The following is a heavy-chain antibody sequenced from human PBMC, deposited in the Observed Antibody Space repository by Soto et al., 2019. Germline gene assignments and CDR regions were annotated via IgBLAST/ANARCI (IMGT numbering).Heavy chain of an antibody. Sequence: GESLKISCKGSGYSFTTYCIGWVRQMPGKGLEWMGIIYPGDSNTRYSPSFRGQVTISADKSISTAYLQWSSLKASDTAMYYCATGGYCSSTSCYNFFDYWGQGTLVTVSS. V-gene: IGHV5-51*01. CDR1: GYSFTTYC. D-gene: IGHD2-2*02. J-gene: IGHJ4*02. CDR2: IYPGDSNT. CDR3: ATGGYCSSTSCYNFFDY.